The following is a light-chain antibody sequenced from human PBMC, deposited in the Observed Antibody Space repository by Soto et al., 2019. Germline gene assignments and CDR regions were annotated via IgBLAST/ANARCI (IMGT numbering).Light chain of an antibody. J-gene: IGLJ2*01. CDR2: DVS. Sequence: QSVLTQPASVSGSPGQSITISCTGTSSDVGGYNYVSWYQQPPGKAPKLMIYDVSIRPSGVSIRFSGSKSGNTASLTISGLQAEDEADYYCSSYASSSTLVFGGGTKLTVL. CDR1: SSDVGGYNY. V-gene: IGLV2-14*01. CDR3: SSYASSSTLV.